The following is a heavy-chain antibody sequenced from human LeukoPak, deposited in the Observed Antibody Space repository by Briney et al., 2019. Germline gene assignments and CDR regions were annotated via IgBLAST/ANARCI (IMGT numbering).Heavy chain of an antibody. CDR1: GGSVSSGSYY. V-gene: IGHV4-61*01. J-gene: IGHJ4*02. Sequence: SETLSLTCTVSGGSVSSGSYYWHWIRQPPGKGLEWIGYIHYSGSTRYNPSLKSRVTISVDASKHQFSLKLSSVTAADTAVYYCARVGRSAAAAGTTRMGYYFDYWGQGTLVTVSS. CDR2: IHYSGST. D-gene: IGHD6-13*01. CDR3: ARVGRSAAAAGTTRMGYYFDY.